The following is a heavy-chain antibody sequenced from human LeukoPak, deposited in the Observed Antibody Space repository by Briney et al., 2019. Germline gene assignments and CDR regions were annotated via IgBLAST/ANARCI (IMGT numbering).Heavy chain of an antibody. CDR3: ARDQVGYFDWLYPPGGYYYGMDV. CDR2: IYSGGST. V-gene: IGHV3-66*01. J-gene: IGHJ6*02. CDR1: GFTFSSYS. D-gene: IGHD3-9*01. Sequence: GGSLRLSCAASGFTFSSYSMNWVRQAPGKGLEWVSVIYSGGSTYYADSVKGRFTISRDNSKNTLYLQMNSLRAEDTAVYYCARDQVGYFDWLYPPGGYYYGMDVWGQGTTVTVSS.